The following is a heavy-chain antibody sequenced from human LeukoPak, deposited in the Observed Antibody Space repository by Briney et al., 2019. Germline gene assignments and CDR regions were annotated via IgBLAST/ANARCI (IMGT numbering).Heavy chain of an antibody. J-gene: IGHJ4*02. Sequence: PSETLPLTCTVSGGSISSYYWSWIRQPPGKGLEWIGYIYYSGSTNYNPSLKSRATISVDTSKNQFSLKLSSVTAADTAVYYCARHQAPTSRFDYWGQGTLVTVSS. CDR1: GGSISSYY. CDR2: IYYSGST. D-gene: IGHD1-1*01. CDR3: ARHQAPTSRFDY. V-gene: IGHV4-59*08.